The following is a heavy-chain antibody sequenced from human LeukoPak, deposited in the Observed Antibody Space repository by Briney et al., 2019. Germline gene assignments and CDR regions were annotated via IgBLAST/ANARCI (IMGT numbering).Heavy chain of an antibody. Sequence: GASVKVSCKVSGYTLTELSMHWVRQAPGIGLEWMGGFDPEDGETIYAQKFQGRVTMTEDTSTDTAYMELSSLRSEDTAVYYCATWDSGSYHEFDYWGQGTLVTVSS. CDR2: FDPEDGET. CDR1: GYTLTELS. D-gene: IGHD1-26*01. V-gene: IGHV1-24*01. CDR3: ATWDSGSYHEFDY. J-gene: IGHJ4*02.